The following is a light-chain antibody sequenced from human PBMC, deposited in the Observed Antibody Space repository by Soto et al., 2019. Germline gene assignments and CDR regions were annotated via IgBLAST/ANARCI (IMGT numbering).Light chain of an antibody. CDR2: HSS. CDR1: QSISGW. CDR3: QQYNSYSPT. Sequence: DIQMTQSPSTLSASVGDRVTITCRASQSISGWLAWYQQKPGKAPKLLIRHSSSLESGVPSRFSGSGSGTEFTLTISSLQPDDFAFYYCQQYNSYSPTFGQGTKVEIK. J-gene: IGKJ1*01. V-gene: IGKV1-5*03.